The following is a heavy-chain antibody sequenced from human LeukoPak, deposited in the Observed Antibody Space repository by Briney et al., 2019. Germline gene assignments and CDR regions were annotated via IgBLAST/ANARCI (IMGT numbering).Heavy chain of an antibody. CDR2: ISVYNGDT. D-gene: IGHD4-11*01. CDR1: GYTFVSYG. J-gene: IGHJ6*03. Sequence: ASVKVSCKASGYTFVSYGITWVRQAPGQGLEWMGWISVYNGDTKYAQNLQGRVTLTTDTSTSTAYMELRSLRSDDTAVYYCARDGDDYSNYYYYMDVWGKGTTVTVSS. CDR3: ARDGDDYSNYYYYMDV. V-gene: IGHV1-18*04.